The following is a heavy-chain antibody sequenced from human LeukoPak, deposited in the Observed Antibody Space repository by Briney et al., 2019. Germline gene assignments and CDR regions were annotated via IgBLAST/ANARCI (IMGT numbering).Heavy chain of an antibody. J-gene: IGHJ5*02. V-gene: IGHV4-30-2*01. CDR1: GDTFSSGGYS. D-gene: IGHD3-9*01. Sequence: SSETLSLTCAVSGDTFSSGGYSWSWIRQPPGKGLEWIGYTYHSGSTYYNPSLKSRVTISVDRSKNQFSLKLSSVTAADTAVYYCARLRYFGDNWFDPWGQGTLVTVSS. CDR3: ARLRYFGDNWFDP. CDR2: TYHSGST.